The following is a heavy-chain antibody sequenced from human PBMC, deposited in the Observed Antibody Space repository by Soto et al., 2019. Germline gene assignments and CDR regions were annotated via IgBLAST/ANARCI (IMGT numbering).Heavy chain of an antibody. D-gene: IGHD6-13*01. V-gene: IGHV3-23*01. J-gene: IGHJ4*02. CDR2: ISGSGGST. CDR3: ANAYSSRWDIVEY. CDR1: GFTFSSYA. Sequence: GGSLRLSCAASGFTFSSYAMSWVRQAPGKGLEWVSAISGSGGSTYYADSVKGRCTISRDNSKNTLYLQMNSLRAEVTAVYYCANAYSSRWDIVEYWGQGILVSVSS.